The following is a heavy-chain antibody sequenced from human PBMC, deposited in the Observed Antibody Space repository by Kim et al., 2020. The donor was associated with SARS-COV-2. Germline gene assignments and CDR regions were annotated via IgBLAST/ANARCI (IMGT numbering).Heavy chain of an antibody. D-gene: IGHD3-10*01. CDR2: ISGSGGST. V-gene: IGHV3-23*01. Sequence: GGSLRLSCAASGFTFSSYGMSWVRQAPGKGLEWVSGISGSGGSTYYANSVKGRFTISRGNSDNTLYLQMNSLRAEDTAVYYCAKDGLYGLHYYGSGTYFVENGMDVWGQGTTVSVSS. CDR3: AKDGLYGLHYYGSGTYFVENGMDV. J-gene: IGHJ6*02. CDR1: GFTFSSYG.